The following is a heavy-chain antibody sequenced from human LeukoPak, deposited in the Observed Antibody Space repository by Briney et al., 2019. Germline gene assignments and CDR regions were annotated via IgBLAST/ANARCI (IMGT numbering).Heavy chain of an antibody. CDR1: GLTFSRYA. Sequence: PVRTLSPSCAPSGLTFSRYAMNWVRQAPGTGLEWVSYISSSGSSIYYADSVKGRFTISRDNAKNSLYLQMNSLRAEDTAVYYCARVRYFDLWGRGALVTVCS. CDR3: ARVRYFDL. V-gene: IGHV3-48*03. J-gene: IGHJ2*01. CDR2: ISSSGSSI.